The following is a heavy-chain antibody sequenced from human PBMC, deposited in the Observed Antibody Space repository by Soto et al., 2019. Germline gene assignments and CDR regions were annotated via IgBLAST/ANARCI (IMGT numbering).Heavy chain of an antibody. Sequence: PGGSLRLSCAASGFTFSSYDMHWVRQATGKGLEWVSAIGTAGDTYYPGSVKGRFTISRENAKNSLYLQMNSLRAGDTAVYYCARGFPYYYDSSGYYPVSNYYGMDVWGQGTTVTVSS. CDR3: ARGFPYYYDSSGYYPVSNYYGMDV. V-gene: IGHV3-13*01. J-gene: IGHJ6*02. CDR1: GFTFSSYD. CDR2: IGTAGDT. D-gene: IGHD3-22*01.